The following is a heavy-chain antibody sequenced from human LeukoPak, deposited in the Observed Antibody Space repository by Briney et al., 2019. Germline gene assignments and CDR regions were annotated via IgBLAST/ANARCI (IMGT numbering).Heavy chain of an antibody. V-gene: IGHV4-38-2*02. CDR1: GYSISTGYY. CDR2: FYHGGST. J-gene: IGHJ6*03. CDR3: ARESIYYDSSGYYRTYYMDV. Sequence: ASETLSLTCTVSGYSISTGYYWDWIRQPPGKGLEWIGTFYHGGSTYYNPSLKSRVTISVDTSKNQFSLKLSSVTAADTAVYYCARESIYYDSSGYYRTYYMDVWGKGTTVTVSS. D-gene: IGHD3-22*01.